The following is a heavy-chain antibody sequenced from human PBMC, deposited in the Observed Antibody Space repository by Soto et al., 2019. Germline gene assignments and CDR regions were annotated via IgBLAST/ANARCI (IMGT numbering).Heavy chain of an antibody. D-gene: IGHD3-9*01. V-gene: IGHV4-38-2*01. CDR2: IYHSGST. J-gene: IGHJ2*01. CDR1: GYSISSGYY. Sequence: SETLSLTCAVSGYSISSGYYWGWIRQPPGKGLEWIGSIYHSGSTYYNPSLKSRVTISVDTSKNQFSLKLSSVTAADTAVYYCARKGYDILTGYYPDWYFDLWGRGPLVTVSS. CDR3: ARKGYDILTGYYPDWYFDL.